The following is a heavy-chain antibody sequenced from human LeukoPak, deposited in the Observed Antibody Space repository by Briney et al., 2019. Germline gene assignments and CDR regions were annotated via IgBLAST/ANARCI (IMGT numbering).Heavy chain of an antibody. CDR1: GGSISSSSYY. J-gene: IGHJ4*02. CDR2: IYYSGST. CDR3: ARDSSGYYCDY. D-gene: IGHD3-22*01. Sequence: SETLSLTCTVSGGSISSSSYYWGWIRQPPGKGLEWIGNIYYSGSTNLNSSLKSRVTISVDTSKNQFSLKLSSVTAADTAVYYCARDSSGYYCDYWGQGTLVTVSS. V-gene: IGHV4-39*02.